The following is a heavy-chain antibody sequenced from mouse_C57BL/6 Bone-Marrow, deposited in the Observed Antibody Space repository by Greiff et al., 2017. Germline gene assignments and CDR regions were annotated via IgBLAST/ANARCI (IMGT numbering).Heavy chain of an antibody. Sequence: DVKLVESGEGLVKPGGSLKLSCAASGFTFSSYAMSWVRQTPEQRLEWVAYISSGGDYIYYADTVKGRFTISRDNARNTLYLQMSSLKSEDTAMYYCTRGRGITAFYYYAMDYWGQGTSVTVSS. D-gene: IGHD2-4*01. V-gene: IGHV5-9-1*02. CDR2: ISSGGDYI. CDR3: TRGRGITAFYYYAMDY. CDR1: GFTFSSYA. J-gene: IGHJ4*01.